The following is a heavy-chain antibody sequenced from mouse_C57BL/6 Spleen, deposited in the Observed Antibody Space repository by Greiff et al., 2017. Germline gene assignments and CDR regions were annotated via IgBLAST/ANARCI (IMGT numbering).Heavy chain of an antibody. J-gene: IGHJ3*01. CDR1: GYAFSSYW. CDR3: ARGELLRYWFAY. D-gene: IGHD1-1*01. V-gene: IGHV1-80*01. CDR2: IYPGDGDT. Sequence: VKLQESGAELVKPGASVKISCKASGYAFSSYWMNWVKQRPGKGLEWIGQIYPGDGDTNYNGKFKGKATLTADKSSSTAYMQLSSLTSEDSAVYFCARGELLRYWFAYWGQGTLVTVSA.